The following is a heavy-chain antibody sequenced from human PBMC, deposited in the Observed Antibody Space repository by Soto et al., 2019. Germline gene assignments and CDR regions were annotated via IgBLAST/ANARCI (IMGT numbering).Heavy chain of an antibody. CDR3: AKGLVRLYYFDY. Sequence: EVQLLESGGGLVQPGGSLRLSCAASGFTFSSYAMSWVRQAPGKGLEWVSAISGSGGSTYYADSVKGRFTISRDNSKNKLYLQMNSLRAEDTAVYYCAKGLVRLYYFDYWGQGTLVTVSS. CDR1: GFTFSSYA. V-gene: IGHV3-23*01. J-gene: IGHJ4*02. CDR2: ISGSGGST. D-gene: IGHD3-16*01.